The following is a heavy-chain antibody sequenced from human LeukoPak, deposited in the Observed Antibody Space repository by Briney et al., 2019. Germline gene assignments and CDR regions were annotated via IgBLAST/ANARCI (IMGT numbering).Heavy chain of an antibody. J-gene: IGHJ6*04. CDR2: INAGNGNT. V-gene: IGHV1-3*01. CDR1: GYTFTGYA. Sequence: ASVKVSCKASGYTFTGYAMHWVRQAPGQRLEWMGWINAGNGNTKYSQKFQGRVTITRDTSASTAYMELSSLRSEDTAVYYCARDGDSGYEYYYYYGMDVWGKGTTVTVSS. D-gene: IGHD5-12*01. CDR3: ARDGDSGYEYYYYYGMDV.